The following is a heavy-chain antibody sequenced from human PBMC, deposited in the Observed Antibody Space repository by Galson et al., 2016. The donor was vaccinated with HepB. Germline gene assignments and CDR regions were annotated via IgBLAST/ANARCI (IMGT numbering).Heavy chain of an antibody. CDR1: GFTFSRDG. V-gene: IGHV3-30*03. CDR2: ISHDGTKK. Sequence: SLRLSCAASGFTFSRDGMHWVRQAPGKGLEWVATISHDGTKKYYVDSVKGRFTISRDNSKNTLYLQMNSLRPEDTAVHFCARGLFSGTSCSAGISWFDSWGQGILVTVSS. D-gene: IGHD2-2*01. CDR3: ARGLFSGTSCSAGISWFDS. J-gene: IGHJ5*01.